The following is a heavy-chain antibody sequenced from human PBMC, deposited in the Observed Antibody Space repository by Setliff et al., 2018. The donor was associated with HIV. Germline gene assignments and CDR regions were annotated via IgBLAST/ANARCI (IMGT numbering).Heavy chain of an antibody. J-gene: IGHJ4*01. CDR2: IQNGGSDT. Sequence: GGSLRLSCAASGFTLTEYWMHWVRQAPGKGPEWVSYIQNGGSDTTYADFFKGRFTISRDNAKNMVYVQMNSLRVEDTGVYYCTTGPYNGYSDWGHGTAVTVSS. CDR1: GFTLTEYW. CDR3: TTGPYNGYSD. D-gene: IGHD5-12*01. V-gene: IGHV3-74*01.